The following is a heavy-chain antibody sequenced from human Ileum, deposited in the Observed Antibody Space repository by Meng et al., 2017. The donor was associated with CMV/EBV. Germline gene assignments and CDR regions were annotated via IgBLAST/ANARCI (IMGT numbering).Heavy chain of an antibody. V-gene: IGHV3-30*02. D-gene: IGHD6-13*01. J-gene: IGHJ6*02. CDR1: GFTFSNYG. Sequence: GGSLRLSCAASGFTFSNYGMYWVRQAPGKGLEWVTMIRYDGSSEFYAESVKGRFTISRDNSKNTLYLQMNSLRADDTAVYYCAKDLRVAAAGTLYYGMDVWGQGTTVTV. CDR3: AKDLRVAAAGTLYYGMDV. CDR2: IRYDGSSE.